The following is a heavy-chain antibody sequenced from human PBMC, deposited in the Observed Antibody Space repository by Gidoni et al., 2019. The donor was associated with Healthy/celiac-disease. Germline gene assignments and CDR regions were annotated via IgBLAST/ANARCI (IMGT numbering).Heavy chain of an antibody. V-gene: IGHV4-34*01. CDR3: AGSPGGSGYYPDY. J-gene: IGHJ4*02. D-gene: IGHD3-3*01. CDR1: GGSFSGYY. Sequence: QVQLQQWGAGLLTPSETLSLTCAVYGGSFSGYYWSWIRQPPGKGLEWIGEINHSGSTNYNPSLKSRVTISVDTSKNQFSLKLSSVTAADTAVYYCAGSPGGSGYYPDYWGQGTLVTVSS. CDR2: INHSGST.